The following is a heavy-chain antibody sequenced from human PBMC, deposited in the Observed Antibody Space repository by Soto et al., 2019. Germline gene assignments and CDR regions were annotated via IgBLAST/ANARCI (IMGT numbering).Heavy chain of an antibody. Sequence: ASWTVSCKASGYTFTSYGISWVRQAHGQGLEWMGWISAYNGNTNYAQKLQGRVTMTTDTSTSTAYMELRSLRSDDTAVDYCARAGLLLTGSYMDYWGQGTLVTVSS. CDR3: ARAGLLLTGSYMDY. CDR2: ISAYNGNT. CDR1: GYTFTSYG. J-gene: IGHJ4*02. V-gene: IGHV1-18*04. D-gene: IGHD3-9*01.